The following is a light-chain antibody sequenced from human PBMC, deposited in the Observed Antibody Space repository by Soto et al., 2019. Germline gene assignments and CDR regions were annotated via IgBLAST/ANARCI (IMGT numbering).Light chain of an antibody. CDR3: QQYNSYLYT. V-gene: IGKV1-16*01. J-gene: IGKJ2*01. Sequence: IQMTQSPSSLSASVGDRVTITCRASQDIRKDLAWYQQKPGKAPQILIYGASTLQTGVASRFSGSGSGTEFTLTISSLQPDDFATYYCQQYNSYLYTFGQGTKVDIK. CDR2: GAS. CDR1: QDIRKD.